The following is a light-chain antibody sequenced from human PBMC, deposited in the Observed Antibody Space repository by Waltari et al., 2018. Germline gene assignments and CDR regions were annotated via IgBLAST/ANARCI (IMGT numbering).Light chain of an antibody. CDR1: QRVSSS. Sequence: EIVMTQSPATLSVSPGERVTLSCRASQRVSSSLAWYQQKPGQAPRLLIYGASTRATGIPASFRGSGSRTEFTLTIDSLQSEDFAIYYCQQYNNWPPITFGQGTRLDIK. CDR3: QQYNNWPPIT. CDR2: GAS. J-gene: IGKJ5*01. V-gene: IGKV3-15*01.